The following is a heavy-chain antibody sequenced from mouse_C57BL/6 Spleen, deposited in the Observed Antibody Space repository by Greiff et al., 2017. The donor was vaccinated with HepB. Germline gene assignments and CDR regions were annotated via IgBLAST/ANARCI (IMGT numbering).Heavy chain of an antibody. D-gene: IGHD3-1*01. Sequence: QVQLQQPGAELVKPGASVKLSCKASGYTFTSYWMQWVKQRPGQGLEWIGEIDPSDSYTNYNQKFKGKATLTVDTSSSTAYMQLSSLTSEDSAVYYCARPGDVAYWGQGTLVTVSA. CDR1: GYTFTSYW. CDR2: IDPSDSYT. CDR3: ARPGDVAY. J-gene: IGHJ3*01. V-gene: IGHV1-50*01.